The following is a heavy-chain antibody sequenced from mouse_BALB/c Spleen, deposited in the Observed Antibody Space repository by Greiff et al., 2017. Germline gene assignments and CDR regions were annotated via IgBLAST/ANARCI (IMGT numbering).Heavy chain of an antibody. Sequence: EVQGVESGGGLVKPGGSLKLSCAASGFTFSSYAMSWVRQTPEKRLEWVASISSGGSTYYPDSVKGRFTISRDNARNILYLQMSSLRSEDTAMYYCARGTGDFDYWGQGTTLTVSS. J-gene: IGHJ2*01. D-gene: IGHD4-1*01. CDR2: ISSGGST. CDR3: ARGTGDFDY. V-gene: IGHV5-6-5*01. CDR1: GFTFSSYA.